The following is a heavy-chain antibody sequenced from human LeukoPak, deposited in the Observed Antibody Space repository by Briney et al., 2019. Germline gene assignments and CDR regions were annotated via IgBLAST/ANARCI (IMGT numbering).Heavy chain of an antibody. CDR3: ARHRKRSGGYFGSGHDGFDI. D-gene: IGHD3-22*01. CDR2: INHSGST. Sequence: PSETLSLTCAVYGGSFSGYYWSWIRQPPGKGLEWIGEINHSGSTNYIPSLESRVTLSVDTSKNQFSLNLNSVTAADTAVYYCARHRKRSGGYFGSGHDGFDIWGQGTMVTASS. J-gene: IGHJ3*02. V-gene: IGHV4-34*01. CDR1: GGSFSGYY.